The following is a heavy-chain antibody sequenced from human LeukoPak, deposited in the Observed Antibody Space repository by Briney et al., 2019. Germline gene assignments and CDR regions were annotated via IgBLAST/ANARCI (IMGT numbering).Heavy chain of an antibody. V-gene: IGHV1-18*04. Sequence: GASVKVSCKASGYTYTSYTISWVRQAPGQGLEWMGWINTYNGNTNYAQKVQGRVTMTTDTSTSTAYMELKSLISDDSAVYYCVRPVGSLGYCSSSSCYFGGMDVWGKGTTVTVSS. J-gene: IGHJ6*04. CDR3: VRPVGSLGYCSSSSCYFGGMDV. D-gene: IGHD2-2*01. CDR1: GYTYTSYT. CDR2: INTYNGNT.